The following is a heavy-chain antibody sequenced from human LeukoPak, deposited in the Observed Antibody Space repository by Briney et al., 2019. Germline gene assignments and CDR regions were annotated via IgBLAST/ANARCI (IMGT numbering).Heavy chain of an antibody. CDR1: GGSFSGYY. D-gene: IGHD6-13*01. V-gene: IGHV4-34*01. CDR2: INHSGST. Sequence: SETLSLTCAVYGGSFSGYYWSWIRQPPGKGLEWIGEINHSGSTNYSPSLKSRVTISVDTSKNQFSLKLSSVTAADTAVYYCARLIIAAAGKGWFDPWGQGTLVTVSS. J-gene: IGHJ5*02. CDR3: ARLIIAAAGKGWFDP.